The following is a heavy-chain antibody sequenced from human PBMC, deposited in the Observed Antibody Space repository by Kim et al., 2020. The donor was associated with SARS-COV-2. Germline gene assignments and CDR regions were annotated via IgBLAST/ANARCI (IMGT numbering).Heavy chain of an antibody. V-gene: IGHV3-53*04. D-gene: IGHD6-6*01. CDR2: IYSGGST. Sequence: GGSLRLSCAASGFTVSSNYMSWVRQAPGKGLEWVSVIYSGGSTYYADSVKGRFTIFRHNSKNTLYLQMNSLRAEDTAVYYCARESSIAGDIWGQGTMVTVSS. CDR1: GFTVSSNY. J-gene: IGHJ3*02. CDR3: ARESSIAGDI.